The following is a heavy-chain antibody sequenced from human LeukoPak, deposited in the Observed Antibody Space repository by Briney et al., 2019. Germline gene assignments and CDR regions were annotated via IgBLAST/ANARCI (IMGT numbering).Heavy chain of an antibody. CDR2: ISYDGGNK. CDR3: AKDRRYDSGLGAFDV. V-gene: IGHV3-30-3*01. Sequence: PGGSLRLSCAASGFTFSSYAMHWVRQAPGKGLEWVAVISYDGGNKYYADSVKGRFTISRDNSKNTLYLQMNSLRAEDTAIYYCAKDRRYDSGLGAFDVWGQGTMVTVSS. J-gene: IGHJ3*01. CDR1: GFTFSSYA. D-gene: IGHD6-25*01.